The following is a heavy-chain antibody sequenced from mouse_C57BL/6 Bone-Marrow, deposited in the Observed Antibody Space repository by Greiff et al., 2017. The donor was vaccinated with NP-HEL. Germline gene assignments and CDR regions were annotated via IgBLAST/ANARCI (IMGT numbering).Heavy chain of an antibody. D-gene: IGHD6-1*01. CDR3: ARGAARFAY. V-gene: IGHV1-76*01. J-gene: IGHJ3*01. CDR1: GYTFPDYY. CDR2: IYPGSGNT. Sequence: VKLQQSGAELVRPGASVKVSCKASGYTFPDYYINWVKQRPGQGLEWIARIYPGSGNTYYNEKFKGKATLTAEKSSSTAYMQLSSLTSEDSAVYFCARGAARFAYWGQGTLVTVSA.